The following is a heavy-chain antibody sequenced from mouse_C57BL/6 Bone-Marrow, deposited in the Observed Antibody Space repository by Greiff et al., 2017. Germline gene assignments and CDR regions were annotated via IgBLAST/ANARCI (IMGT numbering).Heavy chain of an antibody. J-gene: IGHJ3*01. D-gene: IGHD2-3*01. V-gene: IGHV14-1*01. CDR2: IDPEDGDT. Sequence: VQLQQSGAELVRPGASVKLSCTASGFNIKDYYMHWVKQRPEQGLEWIGRIDPEDGDTEYAPKFQGKATLTADTSSNTAYLQLSSLTSEGTAVYYCTTWGLLGAWFAYWGQGTLVTVSA. CDR1: GFNIKDYY. CDR3: TTWGLLGAWFAY.